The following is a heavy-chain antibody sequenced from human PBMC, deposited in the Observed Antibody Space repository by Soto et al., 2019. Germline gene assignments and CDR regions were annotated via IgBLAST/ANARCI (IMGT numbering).Heavy chain of an antibody. Sequence: PSETLSLTCAVYGGSFSGYYWSWIRQPPGRGLEWIGEINHSGTTNNNPSLKSRVTISVDTSKNQFSLKLSSVTAADTAVYYCARRISYDFWSGYARGWFDPWGQGTLVTVSS. V-gene: IGHV4-34*01. CDR2: INHSGTT. J-gene: IGHJ5*02. CDR1: GGSFSGYY. D-gene: IGHD3-3*01. CDR3: ARRISYDFWSGYARGWFDP.